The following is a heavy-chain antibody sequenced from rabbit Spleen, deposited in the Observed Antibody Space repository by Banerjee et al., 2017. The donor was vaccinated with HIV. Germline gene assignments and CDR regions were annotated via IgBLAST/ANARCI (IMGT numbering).Heavy chain of an antibody. CDR1: GFSFSSSYY. Sequence: QSLEESGGDLVKPGASLTLTCTASGFSFSSSYYMCWVRQAPGKGLECIACIYADSSGSTYYASWAKGRFTIPKTSSTTVTLQMTTLTAADTATYFCARGSATMTMVIIGFYLSLWGPGTLVTVS. CDR3: ARGSATMTMVIIGFYLSL. CDR2: IYADSSGST. J-gene: IGHJ4*01. V-gene: IGHV1S40*01. D-gene: IGHD2-1*01.